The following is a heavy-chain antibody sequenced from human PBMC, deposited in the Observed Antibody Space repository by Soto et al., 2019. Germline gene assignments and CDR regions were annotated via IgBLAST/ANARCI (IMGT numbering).Heavy chain of an antibody. D-gene: IGHD1-1*01. CDR3: ARGRYGDY. Sequence: QVHLVQSGAEVKKPGASVKVSCKGSGYAFTTYGITWVRQAPGQGLEWMGWISAHNGNTHYARKLQGRVTVTRDTSTSTAYMELRSLRSDDTAVYYCARGRYGDYWGQGALVTVSS. J-gene: IGHJ4*02. CDR1: GYAFTTYG. CDR2: ISAHNGNT. V-gene: IGHV1-18*01.